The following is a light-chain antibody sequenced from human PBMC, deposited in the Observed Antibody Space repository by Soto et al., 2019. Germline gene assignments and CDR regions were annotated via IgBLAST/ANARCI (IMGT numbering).Light chain of an antibody. J-gene: IGKJ1*01. V-gene: IGKV3-15*01. CDR3: QQYHNWPA. Sequence: EIVLTQSPGTLSLSPGDRATLSCRTSQSLGSGYLAWYQQKPGQAPRLLIHGASTRAPGFPARFSGSGSGTEFTLTISSLQSEDFAVYFRQQYHNWPAVGQGTKVEIK. CDR2: GAS. CDR1: QSLGSGY.